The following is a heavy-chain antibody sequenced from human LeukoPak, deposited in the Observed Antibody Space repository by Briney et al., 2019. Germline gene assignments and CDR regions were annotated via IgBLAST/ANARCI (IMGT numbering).Heavy chain of an antibody. J-gene: IGHJ2*01. Sequence: GASVKVSCKASGGTFSSYAISWVRQAPGQGLEWMGGIIPIFGTANYAQKFQGRVTITTDESTSTAYMELSSLRSEDTAVYYCAREANSESYSHHWYFDLWGRGTLATVSS. CDR1: GGTFSSYA. V-gene: IGHV1-69*05. CDR3: AREANSESYSHHWYFDL. CDR2: IIPIFGTA. D-gene: IGHD1-26*01.